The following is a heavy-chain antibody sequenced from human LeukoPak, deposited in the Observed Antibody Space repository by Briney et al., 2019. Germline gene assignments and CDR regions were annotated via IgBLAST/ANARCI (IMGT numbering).Heavy chain of an antibody. V-gene: IGHV1-69*06. D-gene: IGHD3-10*01. CDR2: IIPIFGTA. Sequence: SVKVSCKASGGTFSSYAISWVRQAPGQGLEWMGGIIPIFGTANYAQKFQGRVTITADKSTSTAYMELSSLRSEDTAVYYCARFTGGFGRNIDYWGQGTLVTVSS. CDR3: ARFTGGFGRNIDY. J-gene: IGHJ4*02. CDR1: GGTFSSYA.